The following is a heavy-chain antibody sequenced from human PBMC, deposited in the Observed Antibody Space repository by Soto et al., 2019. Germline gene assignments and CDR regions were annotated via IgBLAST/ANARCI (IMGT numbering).Heavy chain of an antibody. D-gene: IGHD5-12*01. J-gene: IGHJ4*02. CDR2: IKDGRYT. CDR1: GGSLSGYY. CDR3: ARGQEGVVATH. V-gene: IGHV4-34*01. Sequence: QVQLQQWGAGLIKPSETLSLSCAVNGGSLSGYYWSWIRQPPGKGLEWIGEIKDGRYTNYSPSLKSRATISSDTSNNQFSLRLNSVTAADTGVYYCARGQEGVVATHWDQGALVTVSS.